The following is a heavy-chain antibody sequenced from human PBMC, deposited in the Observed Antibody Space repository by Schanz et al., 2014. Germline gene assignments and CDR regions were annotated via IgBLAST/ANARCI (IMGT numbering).Heavy chain of an antibody. V-gene: IGHV3-33*06. CDR1: FFTYSISF. D-gene: IGHD2-2*01. CDR3: AKEKGDCSSTSCSYYFDY. J-gene: IGHJ4*02. Sequence: QVQLVESGGGVVQPGRSLRLSFSSSFFTYSISFMHCFRQAPGKGLEWVAVIWYDGSNKYYADSVKGRFTISRDNSKNTLYLQMNSLRAEDTAVYYCAKEKGDCSSTSCSYYFDYWGQGTLVTVSS. CDR2: IWYDGSNK.